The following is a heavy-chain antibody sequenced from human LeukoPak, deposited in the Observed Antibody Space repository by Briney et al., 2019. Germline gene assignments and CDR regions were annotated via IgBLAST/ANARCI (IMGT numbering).Heavy chain of an antibody. CDR3: ARDITVTSFDP. V-gene: IGHV3-21*01. Sequence: GGSLRLSCAASGFTFSNYGMHWVRQAPGKGLEWVSSISSSSSYIYYADSVKGRFTISRDNAKNSLYLQMNSLRAEDTAVYYCARDITVTSFDPWGQGTLVTVSS. CDR1: GFTFSNYG. CDR2: ISSSSSYI. D-gene: IGHD4-17*01. J-gene: IGHJ5*02.